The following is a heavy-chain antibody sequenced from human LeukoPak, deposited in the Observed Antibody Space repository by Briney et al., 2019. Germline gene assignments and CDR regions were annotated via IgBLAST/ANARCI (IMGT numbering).Heavy chain of an antibody. J-gene: IGHJ6*02. Sequence: ASVKVSCKASGYTFTSYDINWVRQATGQGLEWMGWMNPNSGNTGYAQKFQGRVTMTRNTSISTAYMELSSLRSEDTAVYYCARSQWQSSTGYYMPHYYYGMDVWGQGTTVTVSS. CDR2: MNPNSGNT. CDR1: GYTFTSYD. CDR3: ARSQWQSSTGYYMPHYYYGMDV. V-gene: IGHV1-8*01. D-gene: IGHD3-9*01.